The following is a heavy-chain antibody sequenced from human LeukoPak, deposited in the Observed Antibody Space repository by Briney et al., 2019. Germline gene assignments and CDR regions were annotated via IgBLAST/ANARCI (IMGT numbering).Heavy chain of an antibody. Sequence: SQTLSLTCAISGGSVSSNSAAWNWIRQSPSRGLEWLGRTYYRSKWYNDYAVSVKSRITINPDTSKNQFSLQLNSVTPEDTAVYYCAREDSSGWKGPVGYFDYWGQGTLVTVSS. CDR2: TYYRSKWYN. D-gene: IGHD6-19*01. CDR1: GGSVSSNSAA. J-gene: IGHJ4*02. CDR3: AREDSSGWKGPVGYFDY. V-gene: IGHV6-1*01.